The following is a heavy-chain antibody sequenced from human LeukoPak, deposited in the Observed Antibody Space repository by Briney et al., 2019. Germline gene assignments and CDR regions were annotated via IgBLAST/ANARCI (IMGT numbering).Heavy chain of an antibody. CDR2: ISSNGRRT. D-gene: IGHD3-9*01. CDR3: ARVGDNSGTGYSH. Sequence: ASVKVSCKASGYTFTGYYMHWVRQAPGKGLEFVSAISSNGRRTYYAKSVKGRFTISRDISKNTLYLQMGSLRTDDMAVYYCARVGDNSGTGYSHWGQGTLVTVSS. V-gene: IGHV3-64*01. CDR1: GYTFTGYY. J-gene: IGHJ4*02.